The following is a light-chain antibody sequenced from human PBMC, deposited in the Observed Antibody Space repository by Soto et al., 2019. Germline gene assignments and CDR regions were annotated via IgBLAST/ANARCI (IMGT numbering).Light chain of an antibody. CDR1: QSISSW. V-gene: IGKV1-5*03. Sequence: DIQMTQSPSTLSASVGGRVTITCRASQSISSWLAWYQQKPGKAPKLLIYKASSLESGVPSRFSGSGSGTEFTLTTSSLQPDDFATYYCQQYNSYSITFGQGTRLEIK. CDR2: KAS. J-gene: IGKJ5*01. CDR3: QQYNSYSIT.